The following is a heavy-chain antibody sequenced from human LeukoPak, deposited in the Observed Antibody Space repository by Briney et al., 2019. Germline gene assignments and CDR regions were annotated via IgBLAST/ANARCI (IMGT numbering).Heavy chain of an antibody. CDR1: GFIFSSYS. CDR3: ARDAYDSSGYYYV. V-gene: IGHV3-48*01. CDR2: ISSSSSTI. Sequence: GGSLRLSCAASGFIFSSYSMNWVRQAPGKGLEWVSYISSSSSTIYYADSVKGRFTISRDNAKNSLYLQLNSLRAEDTAVYYCARDAYDSSGYYYVWGQGTLVTVSS. D-gene: IGHD3-22*01. J-gene: IGHJ4*02.